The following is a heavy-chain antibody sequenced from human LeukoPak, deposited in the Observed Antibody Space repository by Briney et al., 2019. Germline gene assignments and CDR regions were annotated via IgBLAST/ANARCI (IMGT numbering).Heavy chain of an antibody. CDR3: VTGIRSGYYVY. V-gene: IGHV3-15*04. CDR2: IVSNTEGGTR. J-gene: IGHJ4*02. Sequence: PGGSLRLSCAASGFTFSHAWMSWVRQAPGKGLEGIGRIVSNTEGGTRDYAAPVKGRFTISRDDSKNTLYLQMNSLKTEDTAVYHCVTGIRSGYYVYWGQGTLVTVSS. CDR1: GFTFSHAW. D-gene: IGHD3-22*01.